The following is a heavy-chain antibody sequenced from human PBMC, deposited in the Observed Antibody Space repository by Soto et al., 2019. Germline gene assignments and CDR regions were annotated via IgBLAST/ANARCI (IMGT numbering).Heavy chain of an antibody. CDR2: INDRGSI. Sequence: QVQLQQWGAGPLRPLETLSLTCGVSGGSFSGYDWAWIRQSPRKGLEWIGEINDRGSINYNPCLKSRVSISVDTSKNHYSLNLRSVTAADTAVYYCARETHDILTGPPWVWYFDLWGRGTLVTVSS. D-gene: IGHD3-9*01. CDR1: GGSFSGYD. V-gene: IGHV4-34*01. J-gene: IGHJ2*01. CDR3: ARETHDILTGPPWVWYFDL.